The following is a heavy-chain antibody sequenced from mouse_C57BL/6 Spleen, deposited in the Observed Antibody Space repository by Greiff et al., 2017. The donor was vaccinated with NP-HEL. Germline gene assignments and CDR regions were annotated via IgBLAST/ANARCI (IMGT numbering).Heavy chain of an antibody. CDR2: ISSGGSYT. CDR1: GFTFSSYG. J-gene: IGHJ2*01. Sequence: EVKLMESGGDLVKPGGSLKLSCAASGFTFSSYGMSWVRQTPDKRLEWVATISSGGSYTYYPDSVKGRFTISRDNAKNTLYLQMSSLKSEDTAMYYCARGDFDYWGQGTTLTVSS. CDR3: ARGDFDY. V-gene: IGHV5-6*01.